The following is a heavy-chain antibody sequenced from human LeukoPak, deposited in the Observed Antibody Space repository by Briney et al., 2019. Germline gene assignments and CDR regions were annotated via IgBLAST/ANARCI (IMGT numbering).Heavy chain of an antibody. CDR3: ARVGGSYDPDY. Sequence: ASVKVSCKASGYTFTSYDINWVRQATGQGLEWMGWMNPNSGGTNYAQKFQGRVTMTRDTSISTAYMELSRLRSDDTAVYYCARVGGSYDPDYWGQGTLVTVSS. D-gene: IGHD3-16*01. CDR2: MNPNSGGT. V-gene: IGHV1-2*02. J-gene: IGHJ4*02. CDR1: GYTFTSYD.